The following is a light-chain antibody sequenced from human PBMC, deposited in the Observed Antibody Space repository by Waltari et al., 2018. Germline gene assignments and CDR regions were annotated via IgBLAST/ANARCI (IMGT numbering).Light chain of an antibody. Sequence: IVLTQSPGTLSLSPGERATLSCRASQSVSRSLAWYQQKPGQAPKLLIYGASTRATGIPDRFTGSWSGTDFSLTISSQEPEDFAIYFCQHYVRLPATFGQGTKVEIK. CDR2: GAS. V-gene: IGKV3-20*01. CDR3: QHYVRLPAT. J-gene: IGKJ1*01. CDR1: QSVSRS.